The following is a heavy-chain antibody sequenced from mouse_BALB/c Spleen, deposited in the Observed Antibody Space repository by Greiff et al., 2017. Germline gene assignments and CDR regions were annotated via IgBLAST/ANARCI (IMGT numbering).Heavy chain of an antibody. CDR3: ARFDYDDLYYFDY. V-gene: IGHV3-8*02. J-gene: IGHJ2*01. D-gene: IGHD2-4*01. Sequence: EVQLQQSGPSLVKPSQTLSLTCSVTGDSITSGYWNWIRKFPGNKLEYMGYISYSGSTYYNPSLKSRISITRDTSKNQYYLQLNSVTTEDTATYYCARFDYDDLYYFDYWGQGTTRTVAS. CDR1: GDSITSGY. CDR2: ISYSGST.